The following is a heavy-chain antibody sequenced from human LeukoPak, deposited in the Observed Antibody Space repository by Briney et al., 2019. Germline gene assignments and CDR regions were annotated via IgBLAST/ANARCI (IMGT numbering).Heavy chain of an antibody. J-gene: IGHJ4*02. D-gene: IGHD3-22*01. Sequence: SETLSLTCAVYGGSFSGYYWSWIRQPPGKGLEWIGEINHSGSTNYNPSLKSRVTISVDTSKNQFSLKLSSVTAADTAVYYCARGPAHYDSSGYPQYTLWYFDYWGQGTLVTVSS. V-gene: IGHV4-34*01. CDR1: GGSFSGYY. CDR2: INHSGST. CDR3: ARGPAHYDSSGYPQYTLWYFDY.